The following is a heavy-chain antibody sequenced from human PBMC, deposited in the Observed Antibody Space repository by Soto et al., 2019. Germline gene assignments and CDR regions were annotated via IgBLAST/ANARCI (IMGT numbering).Heavy chain of an antibody. J-gene: IGHJ4*02. CDR2: IYSNGDT. D-gene: IGHD2-8*01. Sequence: EVQLVETGGGLIQPGGSLRLSCAASGFSVGSNYMTWVRQSPGKGLEWVSLIYSNGDTDYADSVKGRFSISRDNFKYTLYLQMNNLRAEDTAVYHCARKSDSSDVPDADGVWGRGTLVTVSS. CDR1: GFSVGSNY. V-gene: IGHV3-53*02. CDR3: ARKSDSSDVPDADGV.